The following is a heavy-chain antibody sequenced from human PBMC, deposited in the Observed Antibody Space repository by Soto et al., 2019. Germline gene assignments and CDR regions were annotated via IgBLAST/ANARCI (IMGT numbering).Heavy chain of an antibody. CDR3: ARIPTRGFQEEYYYYGMDV. J-gene: IGHJ6*02. CDR1: GFSLSTSGMC. Sequence: SGPTLVNPTQTLTLTCTFSGFSLSTSGMCVSWIRQPPGTALEWLARIDWDDDKYYSTSLKTRLTISKDTSKNQVVLTMTNMDPVDTATYYCARIPTRGFQEEYYYYGMDVWGQGTTVTVSS. CDR2: IDWDDDK. V-gene: IGHV2-70*11.